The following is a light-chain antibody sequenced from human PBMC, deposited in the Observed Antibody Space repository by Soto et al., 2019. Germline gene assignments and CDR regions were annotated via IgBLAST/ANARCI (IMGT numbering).Light chain of an antibody. V-gene: IGKV1-5*03. CDR2: KAS. Sequence: DIQMTQSPSTLSASVGDRVTITCRASQSISSWLAWYQQKPGKAPKLLIYKASSLESGVPSRFSGSGSGTEFTLTISSLQPDDFATYYCLQYNSYSLFGPGTKVDIK. CDR3: LQYNSYSL. J-gene: IGKJ3*01. CDR1: QSISSW.